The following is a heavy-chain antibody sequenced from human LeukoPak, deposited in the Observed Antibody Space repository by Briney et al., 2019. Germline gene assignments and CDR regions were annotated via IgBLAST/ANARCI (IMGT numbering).Heavy chain of an antibody. CDR2: INHSGST. D-gene: IGHD3-3*01. Sequence: SETLSLTCAVYGGSFSGYYWSWIRQPPGKGLEWIGEINHSGSTNYNPSLKSQVTISVDTSKNQFSLKLSSVTAADTAVYYCVRGWGPITIFGVVTARNGMDVWGQGTTVTVSS. V-gene: IGHV4-34*01. CDR1: GGSFSGYY. CDR3: VRGWGPITIFGVVTARNGMDV. J-gene: IGHJ6*02.